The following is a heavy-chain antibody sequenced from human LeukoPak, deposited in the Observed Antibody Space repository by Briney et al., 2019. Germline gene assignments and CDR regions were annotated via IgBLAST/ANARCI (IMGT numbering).Heavy chain of an antibody. J-gene: IGHJ6*02. CDR1: GGSISSSSYY. CDR2: IYYSGST. CDR3: ARLPIRKRAMDV. D-gene: IGHD1-14*01. Sequence: PSETLSLTCTVSGGSISSSSYYWGWIRQPPGKGLEWIGSIYYSGSTYYNPSVKSRATISRDTSKNQFSLKLTSVTAADTAVYYCARLPIRKRAMDVWGQGTTVTVSS. V-gene: IGHV4-39*01.